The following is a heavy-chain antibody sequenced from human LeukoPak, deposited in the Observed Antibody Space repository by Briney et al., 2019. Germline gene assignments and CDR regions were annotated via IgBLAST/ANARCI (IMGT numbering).Heavy chain of an antibody. CDR2: IYFSGST. J-gene: IGHJ5*02. V-gene: IGHV4-31*03. CDR1: GASITNDDYY. Sequence: SETLSLTCTVSGASITNDDYYWSWIRQHPGKGLEWIGYIYFSGSTYYNPTLKSRASVSVDTSKSQFSLRLTSVTAADTAVYYCARRAPFSNWFDPWGQGTLVTVSS. CDR3: ARRAPFSNWFDP. D-gene: IGHD2-2*01.